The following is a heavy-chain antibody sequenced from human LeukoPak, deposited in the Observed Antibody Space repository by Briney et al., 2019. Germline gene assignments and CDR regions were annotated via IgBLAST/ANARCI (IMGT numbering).Heavy chain of an antibody. J-gene: IGHJ6*04. CDR1: GGSISSDDYY. D-gene: IGHD3-3*01. V-gene: IGHV4-30-4*08. Sequence: PSETLSLTCTVSGGSISSDDYYWSWIRQPPGKGLEWIGFIYYTGSTYYNPSLKSRVTISMDTSKNQFSLRLSSVTAADTAVYYCARGQLRLRFLSRTEDVWGKGTTVTVSS. CDR3: ARGQLRLRFLSRTEDV. CDR2: IYYTGST.